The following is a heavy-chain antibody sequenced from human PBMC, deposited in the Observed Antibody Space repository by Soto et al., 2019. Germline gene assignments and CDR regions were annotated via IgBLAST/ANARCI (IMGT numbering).Heavy chain of an antibody. D-gene: IGHD3-16*01. V-gene: IGHV3-30-3*01. J-gene: IGHJ4*02. CDR3: ASGGAWTPEGLGY. Sequence: QVQLVESGGGVVQPGRSLRLSCAASGFTFSSFAMHCVRQAPGKGLEWLAVISSDVVNYYYAESVKGRFTISRDNSKNTLYMQMNSLRNEDTAVYYCASGGAWTPEGLGYWGQGTLVSVSS. CDR2: ISSDVVNY. CDR1: GFTFSSFA.